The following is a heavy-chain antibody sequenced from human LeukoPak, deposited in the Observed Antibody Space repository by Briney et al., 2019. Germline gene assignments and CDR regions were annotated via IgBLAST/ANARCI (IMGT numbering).Heavy chain of an antibody. D-gene: IGHD3-22*01. Sequence: GGSLRHSCAASGLTFSSYGMHWVRQAPGKGLEWVAVIWYDGSNKYYADSVKGRFTISRDNSKNTLYLQMNSLRAEDTAVYYCARDPPSSGYYRLHDAFDIWGQGTMVTVSS. V-gene: IGHV3-33*01. CDR2: IWYDGSNK. J-gene: IGHJ3*02. CDR1: GLTFSSYG. CDR3: ARDPPSSGYYRLHDAFDI.